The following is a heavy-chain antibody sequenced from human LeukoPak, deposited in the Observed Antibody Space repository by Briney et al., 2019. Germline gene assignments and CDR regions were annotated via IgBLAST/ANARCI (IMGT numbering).Heavy chain of an antibody. J-gene: IGHJ4*02. CDR3: AKDPRGKEKTTINY. D-gene: IGHD5-24*01. V-gene: IGHV3-66*01. Sequence: GGSLRLSCAASGFTVSSNYMSWVRQAPGKRLEWVSVIYSGGSTYYADSVKGRFTISRDNSKNTLYRQMNSLRAEDTAVYYCAKDPRGKEKTTINYWGQGTLVTVSS. CDR2: IYSGGST. CDR1: GFTVSSNY.